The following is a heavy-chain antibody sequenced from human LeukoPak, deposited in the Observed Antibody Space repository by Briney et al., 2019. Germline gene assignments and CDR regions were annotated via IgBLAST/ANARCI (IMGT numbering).Heavy chain of an antibody. CDR3: ATGPPMAVAGPLPFDY. D-gene: IGHD6-19*01. J-gene: IGHJ4*02. CDR2: FDPEDGET. CDR1: GYTLTELS. V-gene: IGHV1-24*01. Sequence: ASVKVSCKVSGYTLTELSMHWVRQAHGKGLEWMGGFDPEDGETIYAQKFQGRGTMTEDTSTDTAYMELSSLRSEDTAVYYCATGPPMAVAGPLPFDYWGQGTLVTVSS.